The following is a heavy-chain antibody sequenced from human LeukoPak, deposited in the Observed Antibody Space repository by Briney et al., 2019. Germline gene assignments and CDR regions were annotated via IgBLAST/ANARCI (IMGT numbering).Heavy chain of an antibody. J-gene: IGHJ4*02. Sequence: GGSLRLSCAASGFPFSSYSMNWVRQAPGKGLEWVSSISSGSGYIYYADSVKGRFTISRDNAENSLYLQMNSLRAEDTAVYYCARDGYCSSTSCYYYFDYWGQGTLVTVSS. CDR2: ISSGSGYI. V-gene: IGHV3-21*01. CDR3: ARDGYCSSTSCYYYFDY. CDR1: GFPFSSYS. D-gene: IGHD2-2*03.